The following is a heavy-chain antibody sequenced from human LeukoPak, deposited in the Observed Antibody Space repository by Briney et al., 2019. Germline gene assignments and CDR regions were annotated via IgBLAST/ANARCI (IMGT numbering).Heavy chain of an antibody. CDR3: ARGFECVSFDY. CDR2: INPNNGGT. CDR1: GYTFTGYH. Sequence: ASVKVSCKASGYTFTGYHIHWVRQSPGQGLEWMGWINPNNGGTNYAQKFRGRVTMTRDTSINTAYMELSSLRSDDTAVYYCARGFECVSFDYWGQGTLVTVSS. V-gene: IGHV1-2*02. D-gene: IGHD5/OR15-5a*01. J-gene: IGHJ4*02.